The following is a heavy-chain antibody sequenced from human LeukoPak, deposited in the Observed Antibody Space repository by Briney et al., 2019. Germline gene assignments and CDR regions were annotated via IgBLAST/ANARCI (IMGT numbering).Heavy chain of an antibody. Sequence: SETLSLTCAVCGGSFSGYYWSWIRQPPGKGLEWIGEINHSGSTNYNPSLKSRVTISVDTSKDQFSLKLSSVTAADTAVYYCARNTVVIYYYYYGMDVWGQGTTVTVSS. CDR3: ARNTVVIYYYYYGMDV. CDR1: GGSFSGYY. J-gene: IGHJ6*02. D-gene: IGHD3-22*01. V-gene: IGHV4-34*01. CDR2: INHSGST.